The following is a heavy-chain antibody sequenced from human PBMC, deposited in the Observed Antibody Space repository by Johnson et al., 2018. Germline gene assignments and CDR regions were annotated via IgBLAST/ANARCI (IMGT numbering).Heavy chain of an antibody. CDR1: GFTFSSYG. V-gene: IGHV3-30*18. CDR3: AKEDGGSYYRYFQH. J-gene: IGHJ1*01. Sequence: VQLVESGGGVVQPGRSLRLSCAASGFTFSSYGMHWVRQAPGKGLEWVAVISYDGSKKYYADYVKGRFTISRDNSKNTLYLQLNSLRAEDTAVYYCAKEDGGSYYRYFQHWGQGTLVTVAS. CDR2: ISYDGSKK. D-gene: IGHD1-26*01.